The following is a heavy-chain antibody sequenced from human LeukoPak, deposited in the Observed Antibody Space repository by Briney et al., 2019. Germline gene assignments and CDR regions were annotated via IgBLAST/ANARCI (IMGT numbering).Heavy chain of an antibody. Sequence: GGSLRLSCAASGFTFSSYWMHWVRQAPGKGLVWVSRINSDGSSTSYADSVKGRFTISRNNAKNTLYLQMNSLRAEDTAVYYCARSMVTIPIPGGYWGQGTLVTVSS. CDR1: GFTFSSYW. J-gene: IGHJ4*02. D-gene: IGHD5-24*01. V-gene: IGHV3-74*01. CDR2: INSDGSST. CDR3: ARSMVTIPIPGGY.